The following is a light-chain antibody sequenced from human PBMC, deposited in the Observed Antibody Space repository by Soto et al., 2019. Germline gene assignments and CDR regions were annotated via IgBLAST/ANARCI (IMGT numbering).Light chain of an antibody. Sequence: QSVLTPPPSVSGTPGQRVTISCSGSISNIGNNYVYWFQQLPGTAPKVLSNRNDQRPSGVPDRFSGSKSGTSASLAISGLRSEDEAEYYCAAWDDTVRSYVFGTGTKLTVL. J-gene: IGLJ1*01. CDR3: AAWDDTVRSYV. CDR2: RND. V-gene: IGLV1-47*01. CDR1: ISNIGNNY.